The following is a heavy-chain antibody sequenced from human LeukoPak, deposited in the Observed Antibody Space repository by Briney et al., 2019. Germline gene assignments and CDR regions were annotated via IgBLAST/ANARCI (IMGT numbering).Heavy chain of an antibody. J-gene: IGHJ4*02. CDR1: GFTFSSYW. CDR2: INHNGNVN. Sequence: PGGSLRLSCAASGFTFSSYWMNWARQAPGKGLEWVASINHNGNVNYYVDSVKGRFTISRDNAKNSLYLQMSNLRAEDTAVYYCARGEAYGDFPYWGQGTLVTVSS. D-gene: IGHD4-17*01. V-gene: IGHV3-7*03. CDR3: ARGEAYGDFPY.